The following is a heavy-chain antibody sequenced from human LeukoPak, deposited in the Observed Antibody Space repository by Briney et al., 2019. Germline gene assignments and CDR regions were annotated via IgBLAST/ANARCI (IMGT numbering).Heavy chain of an antibody. V-gene: IGHV2-5*02. CDR2: IYWDDDK. CDR3: AHSYRYHFDDSQKIGCYYFDY. D-gene: IGHD1-20*01. CDR1: GFSVSTSGVG. Sequence: GSGPTLVKPTQTLTLTCTFSGFSVSTSGVGVGWIRQPPGKALEWLAVIYWDDDKRYSPSLKSRLTVTKDTSKNQVVLTLTNMDPVDTATYYCAHSYRYHFDDSQKIGCYYFDYWGQGTLVTVSS. J-gene: IGHJ4*02.